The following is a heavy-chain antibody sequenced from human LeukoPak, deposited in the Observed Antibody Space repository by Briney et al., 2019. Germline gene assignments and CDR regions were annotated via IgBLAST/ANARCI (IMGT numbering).Heavy chain of an antibody. CDR1: GFTFSHAW. V-gene: IGHV3-15*01. CDR2: IKSKTDGGTT. J-gene: IGHJ4*02. Sequence: GGSLRLSXAASGFTFSHAWMSWVRQAPGKGRAGVGRIKSKTDGGTTDYAAPVKGRFTISRDDSKNTLYLQMNSLKTEDTAVYYCATYRSGWWWGRGTLVTVSS. CDR3: ATYRSGWW. D-gene: IGHD6-19*01.